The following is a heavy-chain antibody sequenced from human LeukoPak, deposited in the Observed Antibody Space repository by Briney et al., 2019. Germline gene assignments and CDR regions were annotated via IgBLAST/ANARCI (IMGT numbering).Heavy chain of an antibody. Sequence: AETLSLTCTVSGGSISSYYWSWIRQPAGKGLEWIGRIYTSGSTNYNPSLKSRVTISVDTSKIQFSLKLSSVTAADTAVYYCARSGPAFGGVIFIRRHVFNYWGQGTLVTVSS. V-gene: IGHV4-4*07. CDR3: ARSGPAFGGVIFIRRHVFNY. CDR1: GGSISSYY. J-gene: IGHJ4*02. CDR2: IYTSGST. D-gene: IGHD3-16*02.